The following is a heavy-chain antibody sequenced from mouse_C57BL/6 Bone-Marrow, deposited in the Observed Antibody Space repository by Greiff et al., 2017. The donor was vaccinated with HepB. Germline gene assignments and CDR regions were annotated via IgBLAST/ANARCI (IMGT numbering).Heavy chain of an antibody. D-gene: IGHD2-4*01. J-gene: IGHJ4*01. CDR2: ISSGSSTI. V-gene: IGHV5-17*01. Sequence: EVQLQESGGGLVKPGGSLKLSCAASGFTFSDSGMHWVRQAPEKGLEWVAYISSGSSTIYYADTVKGRFTISRDNAKNTLFLQMTSLRSEDTAMYYCATLYYDYTYAMDYWGQGTSVTVSS. CDR3: ATLYYDYTYAMDY. CDR1: GFTFSDSG.